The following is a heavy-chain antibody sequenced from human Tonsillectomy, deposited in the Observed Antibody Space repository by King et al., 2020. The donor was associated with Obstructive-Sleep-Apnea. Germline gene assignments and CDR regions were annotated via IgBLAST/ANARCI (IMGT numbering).Heavy chain of an antibody. CDR2: IYYSGST. CDR3: ARDKGGVVAALYGMDV. Sequence: VQLRESGPGLVKPSQTLSLTCTVSGGSISSGGYYWSWIRQHPGKGLEWIGYIYYSGSTYYNPSLKSRVTISVDTSKNQFSLKLSSVTAADTAVYYCARDKGGVVAALYGMDVWGQGTTVTVSS. D-gene: IGHD2-15*01. V-gene: IGHV4-31*03. CDR1: GGSISSGGYY. J-gene: IGHJ6*02.